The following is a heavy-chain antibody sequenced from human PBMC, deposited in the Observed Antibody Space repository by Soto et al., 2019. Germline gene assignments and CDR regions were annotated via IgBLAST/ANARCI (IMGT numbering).Heavy chain of an antibody. CDR3: ARGGCSSTTCYHNHEQ. Sequence: QVQLQQWGAGLLKPSETLSLTCAVYGGSFSGYYWSWIRQPPGKGLEWIGEINHRGSTNYNPSLKSRVTTSVDTSKQQFSLKLSSVSAADTAVYYCARGGCSSTTCYHNHEQWGQGTLVTVSS. D-gene: IGHD2-2*01. CDR1: GGSFSGYY. J-gene: IGHJ4*02. V-gene: IGHV4-34*01. CDR2: INHRGST.